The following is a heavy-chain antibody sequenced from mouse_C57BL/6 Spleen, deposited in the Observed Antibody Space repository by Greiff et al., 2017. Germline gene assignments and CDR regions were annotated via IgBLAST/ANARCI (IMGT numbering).Heavy chain of an antibody. Sequence: EVKLVESGGGLVKPGGSLKLSCAASGFTFSSYAMSWVRQTPEKRLEWVATISDGGSYTYYPDNVKGRFTISRDNAKNNLYLQMSHLKSEDTAMYYCARDGGAYFYWYFDVWGTGTTVTVSS. CDR2: ISDGGSYT. V-gene: IGHV5-4*01. CDR1: GFTFSSYA. J-gene: IGHJ1*03. D-gene: IGHD2-10*01. CDR3: ARDGGAYFYWYFDV.